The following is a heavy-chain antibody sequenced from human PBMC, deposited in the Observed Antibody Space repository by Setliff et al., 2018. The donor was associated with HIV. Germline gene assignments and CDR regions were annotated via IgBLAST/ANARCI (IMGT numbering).Heavy chain of an antibody. Sequence: LRLSCAASGFTFNKYVMSWVRQAPGKGLEWVSAMSDTGGTAYYADSVKGRFTISRANSKNTLYLQMNSLRAEDTAVYYCAKDPGRRGGCDGYFDFGGRGTLVTVSA. CDR3: AKDPGRRGGCDGYFDF. V-gene: IGHV3-23*01. J-gene: IGHJ4*02. D-gene: IGHD3-10*01. CDR2: MSDTGGTA. CDR1: GFTFNKYV.